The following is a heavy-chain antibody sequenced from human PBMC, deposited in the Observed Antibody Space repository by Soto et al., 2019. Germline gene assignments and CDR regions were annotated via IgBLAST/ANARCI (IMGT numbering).Heavy chain of an antibody. CDR2: ISAYNGNT. J-gene: IGHJ3*02. D-gene: IGHD1-26*01. Sequence: ASVKVSCKASGYTFTSYGISWVRQAPGQGLEWMGWISAYNGNTNYAQKLQGRVTMTTDTSTGTAYMELRSLRSDDTAVYFCARDRGWVSWSSKDAFDIWGQGTMVTVSS. V-gene: IGHV1-18*01. CDR1: GYTFTSYG. CDR3: ARDRGWVSWSSKDAFDI.